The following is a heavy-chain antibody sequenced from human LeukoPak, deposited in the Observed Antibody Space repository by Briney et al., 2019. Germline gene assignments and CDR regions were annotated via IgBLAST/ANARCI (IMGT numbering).Heavy chain of an antibody. CDR2: ISGSAATT. J-gene: IGHJ4*02. D-gene: IGHD1-26*01. Sequence: GGSLRLSCAASGFTFSTYGMTWVRQAPGKGLEWVSAISGSAATTFYADSEKGRFTISRDNSKNTLYLQMNSLRAEDTAVYYCARGQGGGYYFDYWGQGTLVTVSS. V-gene: IGHV3-23*01. CDR1: GFTFSTYG. CDR3: ARGQGGGYYFDY.